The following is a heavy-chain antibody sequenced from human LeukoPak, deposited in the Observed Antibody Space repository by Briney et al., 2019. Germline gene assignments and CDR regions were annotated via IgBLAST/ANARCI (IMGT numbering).Heavy chain of an antibody. D-gene: IGHD3-3*01. J-gene: IGHJ3*02. V-gene: IGHV4-61*08. Sequence: PSETLSLTCTVSGDSISSGDYYWSWIRQPPGKGLEWIGRIYSRGSTNYSPSLKSRVTMSLDTSKNQFSLKLSSLTAADTALYYCARGRFCSADICSGGDAFDIWGQGTMVSVSS. CDR1: GDSISSGDYY. CDR2: IYSRGST. CDR3: ARGRFCSADICSGGDAFDI.